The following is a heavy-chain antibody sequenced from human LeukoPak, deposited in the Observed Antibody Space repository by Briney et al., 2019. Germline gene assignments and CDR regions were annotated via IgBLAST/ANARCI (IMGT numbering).Heavy chain of an antibody. D-gene: IGHD5/OR15-5a*01. Sequence: PGGSLRLSCAASGFTVSSNYMSWVRQAPGKGLEWVSVICSGGSTYYADSVKGRFTISRDNSKNTLYLQMNSLRAEDTAVYYCVRETPQGVSYYFDYWGQGALVTVSS. V-gene: IGHV3-53*01. CDR2: ICSGGST. CDR3: VRETPQGVSYYFDY. J-gene: IGHJ4*02. CDR1: GFTVSSNY.